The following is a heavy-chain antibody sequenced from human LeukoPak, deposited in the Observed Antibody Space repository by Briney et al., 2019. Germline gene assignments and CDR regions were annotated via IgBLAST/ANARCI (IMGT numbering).Heavy chain of an antibody. J-gene: IGHJ4*02. CDR1: GFTFSRYW. D-gene: IGHD2/OR15-2a*01. CDR2: INTDGSST. V-gene: IGHV3-74*03. CDR3: ARESAANIEFDY. Sequence: PGGSLRLSCAASGFTFSRYWMHWVRQAPGKGLMWVSRINTDGSSTTYADSVKGRFTISRDNAKNTLYLQMNSLRAEDTAVYYCARESAANIEFDYWGQXXLXXVSX.